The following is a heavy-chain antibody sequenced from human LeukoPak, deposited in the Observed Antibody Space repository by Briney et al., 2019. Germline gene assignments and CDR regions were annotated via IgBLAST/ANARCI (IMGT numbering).Heavy chain of an antibody. V-gene: IGHV3-74*01. D-gene: IGHD6-25*01. CDR1: GFTFSSYE. Sequence: GGSLRLSCAASGFTFSSYEMNWVRQAPGKGLMWVSGISGDGTISNHADSVKGRFTTSRDNARNTLFLEMNSLRAEDTAVYYCARDFPSGYWGQGILVTVSS. CDR2: ISGDGTIS. J-gene: IGHJ4*02. CDR3: ARDFPSGY.